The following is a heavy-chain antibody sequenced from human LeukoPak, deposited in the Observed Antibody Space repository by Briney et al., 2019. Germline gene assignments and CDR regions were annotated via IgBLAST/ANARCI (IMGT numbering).Heavy chain of an antibody. CDR1: GFTFDDYG. J-gene: IGHJ4*02. V-gene: IGHV3-20*04. CDR2: INWNGGST. CDR3: ARDLGSSGYYPFDY. D-gene: IGHD3-22*01. Sequence: GGSLRLSCAASGFTFDDYGMSWVRQAPGKGLEWVSGINWNGGSTGYADSVKGRFTISRDNAKNSLYLQMNSLRAEDTALYYCARDLGSSGYYPFDYWGQGTLVTVSS.